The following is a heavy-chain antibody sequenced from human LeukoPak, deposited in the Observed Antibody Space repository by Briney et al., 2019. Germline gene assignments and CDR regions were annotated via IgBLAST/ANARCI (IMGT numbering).Heavy chain of an antibody. CDR3: AAEGTYYYGSGKYAFDI. D-gene: IGHD3-10*01. CDR2: IVVGSGNT. CDR1: GYTFTSYG. J-gene: IGHJ3*02. V-gene: IGHV1-58*02. Sequence: ASVKVSCKASGYTFTSYGISWVRQAPGQRLEWIGWIVVGSGNTNYAQKFQERVTITRDMSTSTAYMELSSLRSEDTAVYYCAAEGTYYYGSGKYAFDIWGQGTMVTVSS.